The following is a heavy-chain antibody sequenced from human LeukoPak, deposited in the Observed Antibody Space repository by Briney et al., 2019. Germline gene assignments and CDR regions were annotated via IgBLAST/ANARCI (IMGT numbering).Heavy chain of an antibody. CDR2: INHSGST. V-gene: IGHV4-34*01. CDR3: AXXXPAAAAYYYYGMDV. CDR1: GGSFSGYY. D-gene: IGHD2-2*01. Sequence: SETLSLTCAVYGGSFSGYYWSWIRQPPGKGLEWIGEINHSGSTSYNPSPKSRVTISVDTSKNQLSLKLSSVTAADTAVYYCAXXXPAAAAYYYYGMDVWGQGTTVTVSS. J-gene: IGHJ6*02.